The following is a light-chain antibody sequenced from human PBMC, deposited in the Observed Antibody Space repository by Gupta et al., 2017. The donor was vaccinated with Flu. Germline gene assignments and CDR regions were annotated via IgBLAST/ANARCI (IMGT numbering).Light chain of an antibody. CDR1: SGHVNYA. J-gene: IGLJ3*02. CDR3: QTWGPGMQV. CDR2: VNSDGSH. Sequence: VKLTCTLSSGHVNYAVAWHQQQPEKGPRYLMKVNSDGSHYKGDGIPDRFSGSSSGTERYLTISSLQSEDEAEYHCQTWGPGMQVFGGGTKLTVL. V-gene: IGLV4-69*01.